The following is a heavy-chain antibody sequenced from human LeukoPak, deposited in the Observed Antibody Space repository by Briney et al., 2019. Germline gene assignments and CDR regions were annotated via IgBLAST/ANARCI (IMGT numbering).Heavy chain of an antibody. Sequence: GESLKISCKGSGYSFTSYWIGWVRQMPGKGLEWMGIIYPGDSDTRYSPSFQGQVTISADKSISTAYLQWSSLKASDTAMYYCARRKRQCELLDYFDYWGQGTLVTVSS. CDR3: ARRKRQCELLDYFDY. CDR1: GYSFTSYW. V-gene: IGHV5-51*01. D-gene: IGHD1-26*01. CDR2: IYPGDSDT. J-gene: IGHJ4*02.